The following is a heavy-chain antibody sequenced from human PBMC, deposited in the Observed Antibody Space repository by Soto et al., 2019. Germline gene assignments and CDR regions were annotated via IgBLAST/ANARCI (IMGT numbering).Heavy chain of an antibody. CDR1: GFTFSSYG. CDR2: IWYDGSNK. Sequence: ESGGGVVQPGRSLRLSCAASGFTFSSYGMHWVRQAPGKGLEWVAVIWYDGSNKYYADSVKGRFTISRDNSKNTLYLQMNSLRAEDTAVYYCARVHYYYYMDVWGKGTTVTVSS. J-gene: IGHJ6*03. CDR3: ARVHYYYYMDV. V-gene: IGHV3-33*01.